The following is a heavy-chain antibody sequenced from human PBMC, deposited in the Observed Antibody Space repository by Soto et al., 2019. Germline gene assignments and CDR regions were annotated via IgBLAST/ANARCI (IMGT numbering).Heavy chain of an antibody. CDR3: AKDLMEMATIRPAY. CDR2: ISYDGIDE. CDR1: GFIFTSYG. D-gene: IGHD2-8*01. V-gene: IGHV3-30*18. J-gene: IGHJ4*02. Sequence: VKLVQSGGGVVQPGMSLRLSCETSGFIFTSYGIHWVRQAPGKGLEWVAVISYDGIDENYADSVKGRFAISRDKSKSTVYLQMTSLIAADTAVYYCAKDLMEMATIRPAYWGQGTLVTVSS.